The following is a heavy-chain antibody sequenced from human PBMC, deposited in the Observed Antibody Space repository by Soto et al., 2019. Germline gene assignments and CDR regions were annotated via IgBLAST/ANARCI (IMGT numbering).Heavy chain of an antibody. CDR1: GGSISSVYYY. CDR2: IYDSGST. Sequence: QVQLQESGPGLVEPSQTLSLTCTVSGGSISSVYYYWSWIRQPPGKGLEWMGHIYDSGSTYSNPSVESRASISVDTSKNQFSLKLTSVTDADTAVYYCASGPAGDKVDYWGQGTLVTVSS. J-gene: IGHJ4*02. D-gene: IGHD7-27*01. V-gene: IGHV4-30-4*01. CDR3: ASGPAGDKVDY.